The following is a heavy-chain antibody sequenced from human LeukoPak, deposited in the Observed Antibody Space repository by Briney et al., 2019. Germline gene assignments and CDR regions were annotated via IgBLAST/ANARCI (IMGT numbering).Heavy chain of an antibody. Sequence: GGSLRLSCAASGFTFSDHAMTWVRQTLAKGLESVSSTSAGGDITHYADSVKGRFTVSRDNSKNTLYLQMNSLRAEDTAVYYCAKDGGLWVSAHWGDSWGRGTLVTVSS. CDR3: AKDGGLWVSAHWGDS. V-gene: IGHV3-23*01. CDR1: GFTFSDHA. D-gene: IGHD7-27*01. J-gene: IGHJ4*02. CDR2: TSAGGDIT.